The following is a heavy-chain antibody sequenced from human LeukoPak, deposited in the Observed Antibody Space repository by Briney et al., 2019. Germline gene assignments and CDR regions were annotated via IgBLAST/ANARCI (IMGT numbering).Heavy chain of an antibody. J-gene: IGHJ5*02. CDR2: ISYEGGTQ. Sequence: GMSLRLSCAASGVTLSPYGMHWVRQAPGKGLEWVAVISYEGGTQHYADSVKGRFISSRDNPRNTLYLQMNILRTEDTAVYYCAKEGTPHVSTWYDLWGQGTQVIVSS. D-gene: IGHD3-10*01. V-gene: IGHV3-30*18. CDR3: AKEGTPHVSTWYDL. CDR1: GVTLSPYG.